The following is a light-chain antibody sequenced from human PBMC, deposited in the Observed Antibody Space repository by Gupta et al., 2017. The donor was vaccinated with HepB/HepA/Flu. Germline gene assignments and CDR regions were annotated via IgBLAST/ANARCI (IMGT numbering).Light chain of an antibody. J-gene: IGLJ2*01. CDR1: SSNIGSNT. V-gene: IGLV1-44*01. Sequence: QSVLTQPPSASGTPGQRVTISCSGSSSNIGSNTVNWYQQLPGTAPKLLIYSNNQRPSAVPARFSCATSGTSASLVISXRXSEDEAXYYCSAWDDSLNGHVVFGGGTKLTVL. CDR3: SAWDDSLNGHVV. CDR2: SNN.